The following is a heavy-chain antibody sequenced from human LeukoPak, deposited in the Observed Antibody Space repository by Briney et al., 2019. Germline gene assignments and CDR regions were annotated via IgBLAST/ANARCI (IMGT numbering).Heavy chain of an antibody. CDR2: INHSGST. V-gene: IGHV4-34*01. CDR3: ARVGGDYGSGSYCLTS. D-gene: IGHD3-10*01. J-gene: IGHJ5*02. CDR1: GGSFSGYY. Sequence: ASETLSLTCAVYGGSFSGYYWSWIRQPPGEGLEWIGEINHSGSTNYNPSLKSRVTISVDTSKNQFSLKLSSVTAADTAVYYCARVGGDYGSGSYCLTSWGQGTLVTVSS.